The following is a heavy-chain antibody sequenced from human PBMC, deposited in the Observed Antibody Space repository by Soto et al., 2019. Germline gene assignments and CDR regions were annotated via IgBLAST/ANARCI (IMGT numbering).Heavy chain of an antibody. CDR2: INDSGST. Sequence: SETLSLTCAVYGGSFSGYYWSWIRQPPGKGLGWIGEINDSGSTNYNPSLKSRVTISVDTSKNQFSLKLSSVTAADTAVYYCTRGLFSGSSYSGSWYYFDSWGQGTMVT. CDR1: GGSFSGYY. V-gene: IGHV4-34*01. CDR3: TRGLFSGSSYSGSWYYFDS. D-gene: IGHD1-26*01. J-gene: IGHJ4*02.